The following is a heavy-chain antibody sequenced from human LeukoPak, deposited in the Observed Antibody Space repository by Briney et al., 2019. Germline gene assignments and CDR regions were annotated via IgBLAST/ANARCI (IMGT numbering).Heavy chain of an antibody. Sequence: PGGSLRLSCAASGFTVSSNYMSWVRQAPGKGLEWVSVVYSSGITYYADSVKGRFTISRDNSKNTLYLQMNSLRAEDTAVYYCAKDARYFDYWGQGTLVTVSS. CDR3: AKDARYFDY. J-gene: IGHJ4*02. V-gene: IGHV3-66*03. CDR1: GFTVSSNY. CDR2: VYSSGIT.